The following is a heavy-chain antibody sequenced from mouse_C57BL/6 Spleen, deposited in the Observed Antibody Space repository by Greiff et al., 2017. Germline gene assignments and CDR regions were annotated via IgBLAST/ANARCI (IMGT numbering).Heavy chain of an antibody. CDR1: GYTFTSYW. J-gene: IGHJ4*01. CDR3: ARRDYAMDY. CDR2: LDPSDSYT. V-gene: IGHV1-69*01. Sequence: QVQLQQPGAELVMPGASVKLSCTASGYTFTSYWMHWVKQRPGQGLEWIGELDPSDSYTNYNQKFKGKSTLTVDKSYSTAYMQLSSLTSEDSAVCYWARRDYAMDYWGQGTSVTVAS.